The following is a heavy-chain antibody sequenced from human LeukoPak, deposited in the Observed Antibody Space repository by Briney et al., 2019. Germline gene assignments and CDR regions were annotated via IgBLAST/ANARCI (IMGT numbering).Heavy chain of an antibody. CDR1: GFTFSSYW. V-gene: IGHV3-7*01. CDR2: IKQDGSEK. J-gene: IGHJ4*02. CDR3: ARDVAVAGTGFDY. D-gene: IGHD6-19*01. Sequence: GGSLRLSCAASGFTFSSYWMSWVRQAPGKGLEGVAHIKQDGSEKYYVDSVTRRFTISTDNAKNSLYLQMNSLRAEDTAVYYCARDVAVAGTGFDYWGQGTLVTVSS.